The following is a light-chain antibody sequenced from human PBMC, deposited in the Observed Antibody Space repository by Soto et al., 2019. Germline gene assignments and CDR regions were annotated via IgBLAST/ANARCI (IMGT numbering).Light chain of an antibody. J-gene: IGLJ2*01. V-gene: IGLV2-14*01. CDR3: SSYTSTRTLL. Sequence: QSVLTQPASVSGSPGQSITISCTGTSSDFGDYSSVSWYQQHPGQAPQLIIYEVTNRPSGISNHCSGSKSGNTASLTISGLQAEDEAHYYCSSYTSTRTLLFGGGTKLTVL. CDR2: EVT. CDR1: SSDFGDYSS.